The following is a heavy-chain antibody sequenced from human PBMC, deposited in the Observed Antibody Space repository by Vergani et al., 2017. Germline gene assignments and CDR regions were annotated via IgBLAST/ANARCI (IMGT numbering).Heavy chain of an antibody. Sequence: QVQLVQSGAEVKKPGSSVKVSCKASGYTFSDYYMHWVRQAPGQGLEWMGWINPNSGGTNYAQKFQGRVTMTRDTSLSTAYMELSRLRSDDTAVYYCARDLSAVPDVNWFDPWGQGTLVTVSS. J-gene: IGHJ5*02. V-gene: IGHV1-2*02. CDR2: INPNSGGT. CDR3: ARDLSAVPDVNWFDP. CDR1: GYTFSDYY. D-gene: IGHD2-2*01.